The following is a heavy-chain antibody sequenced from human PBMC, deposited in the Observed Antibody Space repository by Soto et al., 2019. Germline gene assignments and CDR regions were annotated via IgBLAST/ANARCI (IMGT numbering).Heavy chain of an antibody. J-gene: IGHJ6*02. CDR3: GRDQGSSSGYYYYGMDV. D-gene: IGHD6-6*01. V-gene: IGHV4-4*07. CDR2: IYTSGST. Sequence: ASETLSLTCTVSGGSISSYYWSWIRQPAGKGLEWIGRIYTSGSTNYNPSLKSRVTMSVDTSKNQFSLKLSSVTAADTAVYYCGRDQGSSSGYYYYGMDVWGQGTTVTVSS. CDR1: GGSISSYY.